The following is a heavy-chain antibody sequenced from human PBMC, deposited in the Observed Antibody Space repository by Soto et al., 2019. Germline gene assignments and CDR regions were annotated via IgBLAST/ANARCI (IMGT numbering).Heavy chain of an antibody. CDR3: ARDSYDSSGYYYGVCDY. V-gene: IGHV3-33*01. CDR2: IWYDGSNK. Sequence: QVQLVESGGGVVQPGRSLRLSCAASGFTFSSYGMHWVRQAPGKGLEWVAVIWYDGSNKYYADSVKGRFTISRDNSKNTLYLQMNSLRAEDTAVYYCARDSYDSSGYYYGVCDYWGQGTLVTVSS. D-gene: IGHD3-22*01. J-gene: IGHJ4*02. CDR1: GFTFSSYG.